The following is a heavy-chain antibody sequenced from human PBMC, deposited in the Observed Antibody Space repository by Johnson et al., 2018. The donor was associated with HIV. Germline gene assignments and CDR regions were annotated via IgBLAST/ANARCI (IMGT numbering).Heavy chain of an antibody. V-gene: IGHV3-66*01. J-gene: IGHJ3*02. D-gene: IGHD4-17*01. Sequence: VQLVESGGGVVRPGGSLRLSCAASGFTVSSNYMSWVRQAPGKGLEWVSVIYSGGITYYADSVKGRFTISRDNSKNTLYLQMNSLRAEDTAVYYCARDVTKDAFDIWGQGTMVTVSS. CDR3: ARDVTKDAFDI. CDR1: GFTVSSNY. CDR2: IYSGGIT.